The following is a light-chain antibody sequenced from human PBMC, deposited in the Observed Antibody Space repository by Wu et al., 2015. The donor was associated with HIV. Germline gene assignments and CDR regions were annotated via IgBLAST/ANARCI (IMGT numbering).Light chain of an antibody. V-gene: IGKV3-15*01. Sequence: ILMTQSPATLSVSPGERASLSCRASQTVNRNLAWYQQKPGQAPRLLIYDVDIRATGISARFSGSGFGSDFTLTISGLRSDDVAIYYCQQYTQWPPVTFGGGTRVEIK. J-gene: IGKJ4*01. CDR1: QTVNRN. CDR2: DVD. CDR3: QQYTQWPPVT.